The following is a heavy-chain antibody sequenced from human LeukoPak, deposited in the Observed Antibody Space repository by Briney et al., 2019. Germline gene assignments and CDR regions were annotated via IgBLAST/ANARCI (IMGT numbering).Heavy chain of an antibody. J-gene: IGHJ4*02. CDR2: ISNGGDRT. CDR1: GFTFSDHA. V-gene: IGHV3-23*01. Sequence: GGSLRLSCAASGFTFSDHAMNWVRHTPGKGLEWVSLISNGGDRTYYADSVKGRFTISRDNSKNTLYLQMNSLRAEDTAVYYCAKGMAGGYQVENYWGQGTLVTVSS. D-gene: IGHD3-22*01. CDR3: AKGMAGGYQVENY.